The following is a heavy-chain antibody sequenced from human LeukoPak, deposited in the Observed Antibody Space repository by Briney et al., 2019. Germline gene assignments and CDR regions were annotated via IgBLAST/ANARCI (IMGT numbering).Heavy chain of an antibody. CDR2: IKGDGSST. CDR1: GFTFSNYW. V-gene: IGHV3-74*01. Sequence: PGGSLRLSCAASGFTFSNYWMHWVRQTPGEGLVCVSLIKGDGSSTTYADSVKGRFTISRDNAKSTVYLQMNSLRAEDTAVYYCARGNYHAMDVWGQGTTVTVSS. CDR3: ARGNYHAMDV. J-gene: IGHJ6*02.